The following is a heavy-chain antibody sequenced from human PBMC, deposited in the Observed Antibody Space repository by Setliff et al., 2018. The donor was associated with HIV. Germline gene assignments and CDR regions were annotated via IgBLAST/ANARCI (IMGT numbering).Heavy chain of an antibody. V-gene: IGHV3-11*01. CDR1: GGSVSSGSYY. J-gene: IGHJ4*02. CDR3: AKDFGGSITMVRGVINPYFDY. Sequence: LSLTCTVSGGSVSSGSYYWSWIRQPPGKGLEWVSSITGSGTGTYYADSVKGRFTISRDNAKNSLYLQMNSLRAEDTALYYCAKDFGGSITMVRGVINPYFDYWGQGTLVTVSS. D-gene: IGHD3-10*01. CDR2: ITGSGTGT.